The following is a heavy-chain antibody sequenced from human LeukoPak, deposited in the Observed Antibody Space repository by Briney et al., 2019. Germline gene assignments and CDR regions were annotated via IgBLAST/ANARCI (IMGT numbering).Heavy chain of an antibody. CDR2: IYYSGST. V-gene: IGHV4-59*01. J-gene: IGHJ4*02. D-gene: IGHD5-18*01. Sequence: SETLSLTCNVSGGAISSNYWSWIRQPPGKGLEWIGYIYYSGSTNYNPSLKNRVTISVDTSKNQFSLKLSSVTAADTAVYYCARSVDTAMVGDYWGQGTLVTVSS. CDR1: GGAISSNY. CDR3: ARSVDTAMVGDY.